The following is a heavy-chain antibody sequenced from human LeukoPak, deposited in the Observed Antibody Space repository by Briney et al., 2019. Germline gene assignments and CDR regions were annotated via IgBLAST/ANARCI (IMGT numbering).Heavy chain of an antibody. D-gene: IGHD2-2*01. CDR1: GFTFSSYG. J-gene: IGHJ3*02. V-gene: IGHV3-30*02. CDR3: AKDQFVVVPATDAFDI. CDR2: IRYDGSNK. Sequence: PGGSLRLSCAASGFTFSSYGVHWVRQAPGKGLEWVAFIRYDGSNKYYADSVKGRFTISRDNSKNTLYLQMNSLRAEDTAVYYCAKDQFVVVPATDAFDIWGQGTMVTVSS.